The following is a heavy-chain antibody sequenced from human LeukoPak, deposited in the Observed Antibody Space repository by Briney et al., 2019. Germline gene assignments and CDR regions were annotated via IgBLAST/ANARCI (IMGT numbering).Heavy chain of an antibody. D-gene: IGHD3-9*01. CDR2: ISGSGGST. Sequence: QSGGSLRLSCAASGFTFSSYAMSWVRQAPGKGLEWVSAISGSGGSTYYADSVKGRFTISRDNFKNTLYLQMNSLRAADTAVYYCAKDQHVLRYFDWSPNFDYWGQGTLVTVSS. CDR1: GFTFSSYA. V-gene: IGHV3-23*01. CDR3: AKDQHVLRYFDWSPNFDY. J-gene: IGHJ4*02.